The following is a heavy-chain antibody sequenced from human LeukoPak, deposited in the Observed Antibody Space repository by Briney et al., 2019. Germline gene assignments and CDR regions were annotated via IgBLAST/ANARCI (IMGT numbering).Heavy chain of an antibody. Sequence: GGSLRLSCAASGFTFSTYGMHWVRQAPGKGLEWVALISYDGSNKYYADSVKGRFTISRDNSKNTLYLQMNSLRAEDTAVYYCAKTDIAVTDWYFDLWGRGTLVTVSS. CDR3: AKTDIAVTDWYFDL. CDR1: GFTFSTYG. J-gene: IGHJ2*01. D-gene: IGHD6-19*01. CDR2: ISYDGSNK. V-gene: IGHV3-30*18.